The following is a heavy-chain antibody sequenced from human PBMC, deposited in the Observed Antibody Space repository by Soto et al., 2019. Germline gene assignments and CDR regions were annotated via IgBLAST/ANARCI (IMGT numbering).Heavy chain of an antibody. D-gene: IGHD6-13*01. V-gene: IGHV3-48*04. J-gene: IGHJ3*02. Sequence: GGSLRLSCAASGFTFSSYSMNWVRQAPGKGLEWVSYISSSSTIYYADSVKGRFTISRDNAKNSLYLQMNSLRAEDTAVYYCARDNRIAAAGTDAFDIWGQGTMVTVSS. CDR3: ARDNRIAAAGTDAFDI. CDR1: GFTFSSYS. CDR2: ISSSSTI.